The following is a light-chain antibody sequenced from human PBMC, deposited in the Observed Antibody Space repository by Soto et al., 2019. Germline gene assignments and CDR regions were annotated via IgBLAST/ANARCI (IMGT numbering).Light chain of an antibody. Sequence: EIVLTQSPATLSLSPGERATLSCRVSQSVSSYLAWYQHKPGQAPRLLIDDASNRATGIPAKFSGSGSGTDFTLTISSLEPEDFAVYYCQQRSNWPYTFGQGTKLEIK. V-gene: IGKV3-11*01. CDR3: QQRSNWPYT. CDR1: QSVSSY. CDR2: DAS. J-gene: IGKJ2*01.